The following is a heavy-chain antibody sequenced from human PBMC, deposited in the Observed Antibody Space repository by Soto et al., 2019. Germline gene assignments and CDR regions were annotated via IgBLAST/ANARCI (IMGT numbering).Heavy chain of an antibody. CDR1: GYTFSSYS. CDR2: ISSSGSYI. J-gene: IGHJ4*02. Sequence: GGSLRLSCAASGYTFSSYSMNWVRQAPGKGLEWVSSISSSGSYIYYADSVKGRFTISRDNAKNSLYLQMNSLRAEDTAVYYCASVLLHRAPGRAQGTLVTVSS. CDR3: ASVLLHRAPG. V-gene: IGHV3-21*01. D-gene: IGHD1-26*01.